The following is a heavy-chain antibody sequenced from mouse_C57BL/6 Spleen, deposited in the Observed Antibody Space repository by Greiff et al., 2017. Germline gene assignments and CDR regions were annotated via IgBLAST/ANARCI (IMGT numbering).Heavy chain of an antibody. CDR2: INPSTGGT. CDR1: GYLFTGYY. CDR3: ARWDYYGSSYDY. V-gene: IGHV1-42*01. D-gene: IGHD1-1*01. Sequence: LKQSGPELVKPGASVKISCKASGYLFTGYYMNWVKQSPEKSLEWIGEINPSTGGTTYNQKFKAKATLTVDKSSSTAYMQLKSLTSEDSAVYYCARWDYYGSSYDYWGQGTTLTVSS. J-gene: IGHJ2*01.